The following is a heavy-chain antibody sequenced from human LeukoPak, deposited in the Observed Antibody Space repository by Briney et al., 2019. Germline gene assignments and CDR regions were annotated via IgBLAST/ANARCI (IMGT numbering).Heavy chain of an antibody. CDR3: ARHEIYYYDSSGYRLDAFDI. CDR2: IYYSGST. Sequence: PSETLSLTCTVSGGSISSYYWSWIRQPPGKGLEWIGYIYYSGSTNYNPSLKSRVTISVDTSKNQFSLKLSSVTAADTAVYYCARHEIYYYDSSGYRLDAFDIWGQGTMVTVSS. J-gene: IGHJ3*02. V-gene: IGHV4-59*08. CDR1: GGSISSYY. D-gene: IGHD3-22*01.